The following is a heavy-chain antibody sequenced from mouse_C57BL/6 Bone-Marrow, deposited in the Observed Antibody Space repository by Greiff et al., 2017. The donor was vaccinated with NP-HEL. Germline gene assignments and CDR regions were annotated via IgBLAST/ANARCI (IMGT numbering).Heavy chain of an antibody. CDR1: GFTFTDYY. CDR2: IRNKANGYTT. V-gene: IGHV7-3*01. J-gene: IGHJ3*01. D-gene: IGHD2-4*01. Sequence: EVMLVESGGGLVQPGGSLSLSCAASGFTFTDYYMSWVRQPPGKALEWLGFIRNKANGYTTEYSASVKGRFTIYRDNSQSILYLQMNALRAEDSATYYCARWGIYYDYDGFAYWGQGTLVTVSA. CDR3: ARWGIYYDYDGFAY.